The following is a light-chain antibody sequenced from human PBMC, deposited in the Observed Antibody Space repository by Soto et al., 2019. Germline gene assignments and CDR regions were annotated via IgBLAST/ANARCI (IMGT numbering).Light chain of an antibody. V-gene: IGKV1-5*03. CDR2: KAS. CDR3: QQYNSYSPTT. J-gene: IGKJ4*01. CDR1: QSISSW. Sequence: DIQMTQSPSTLSASVGDRVTITCRASQSISSWLAWYQQKPGKAPKLLIYKASSLESGVPSRFSGSGSGTAFTLTISSLQPDDFATYYCQQYNSYSPTTFGGGTKVEIK.